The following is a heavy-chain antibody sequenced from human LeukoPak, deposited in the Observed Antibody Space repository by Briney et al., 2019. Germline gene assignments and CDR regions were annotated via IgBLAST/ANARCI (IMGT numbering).Heavy chain of an antibody. CDR3: ARGSSGGSHFDY. J-gene: IGHJ4*02. CDR2: IIPILGIA. V-gene: IGHV1-69*04. Sequence: GASVTVSCKASGGTFSSYAISWVRQAPGQGLEWMGRIIPILGIANYAQKFQGRVTITADKSTSTAYMELSSLRSEDTAVYYCARGSSGGSHFDYWGQGTLVTVSS. CDR1: GGTFSSYA. D-gene: IGHD6-25*01.